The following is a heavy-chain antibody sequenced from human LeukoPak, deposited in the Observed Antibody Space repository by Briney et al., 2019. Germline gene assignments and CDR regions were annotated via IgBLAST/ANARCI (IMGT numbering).Heavy chain of an antibody. D-gene: IGHD2-15*01. CDR1: GFTFSTYN. CDR3: ARGHGVVYYYMDV. CDR2: ISGSGGST. V-gene: IGHV3-23*01. Sequence: GGSLRLSCAASGFTFSTYNMSWVRQAPGKGLEGVSAISGSGGSTYYADSVKGRFTISRDNSKNTLYLQMNSLRAGDTAVYYCARGHGVVYYYMDVWGKGTTVTISS. J-gene: IGHJ6*03.